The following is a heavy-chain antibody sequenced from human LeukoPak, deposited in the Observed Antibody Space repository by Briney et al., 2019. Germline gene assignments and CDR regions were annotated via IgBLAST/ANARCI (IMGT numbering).Heavy chain of an antibody. J-gene: IGHJ4*02. Sequence: SVKVSCKASGGTFSSYAIGWVRQAPGQGLEWMGGIIPIFGTANYAQKFQGRVTITADESTSTAYMELSSLRSEDTAVYYCARDSIAVAGTSYYFDYWGQGTLVTVSS. CDR2: IIPIFGTA. CDR1: GGTFSSYA. D-gene: IGHD6-19*01. V-gene: IGHV1-69*13. CDR3: ARDSIAVAGTSYYFDY.